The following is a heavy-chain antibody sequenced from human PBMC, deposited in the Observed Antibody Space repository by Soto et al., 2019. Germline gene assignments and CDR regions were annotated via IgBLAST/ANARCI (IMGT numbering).Heavy chain of an antibody. J-gene: IGHJ6*02. CDR3: ARGGAMGHYYYYGMDV. CDR2: IYYSGST. V-gene: IGHV4-59*01. D-gene: IGHD5-18*01. Sequence: PSETLSLTCTVSGGSISSYYWSWIRQPPGKGLEWIGYIYYSGSTNYNPSLKGRVTISVDTSKNQFSLKLSSVTAADTAVYYCARGGAMGHYYYYGMDVWGQGTTVTVSS. CDR1: GGSISSYY.